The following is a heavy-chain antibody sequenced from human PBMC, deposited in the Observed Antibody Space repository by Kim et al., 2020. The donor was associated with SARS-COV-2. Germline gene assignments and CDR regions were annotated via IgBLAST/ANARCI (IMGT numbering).Heavy chain of an antibody. Sequence: GGSLSLSCAASGFTFSTSSMNWIRQAPGKGLEWICYIDSISSTIYYADSVKGRFTVSRDNAGNSLFLEMSSLTAEDTAVYYCARDLHCSSSSCSGFDTWGQGTLVTVSS. J-gene: IGHJ5*02. CDR1: GFTFSTSS. D-gene: IGHD2-2*01. V-gene: IGHV3-48*01. CDR2: IDSISSTI. CDR3: ARDLHCSSSSCSGFDT.